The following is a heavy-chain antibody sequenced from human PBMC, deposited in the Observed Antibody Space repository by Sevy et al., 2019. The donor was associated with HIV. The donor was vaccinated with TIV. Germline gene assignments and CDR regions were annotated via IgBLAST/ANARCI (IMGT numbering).Heavy chain of an antibody. CDR3: ARDFAAYDYAPGHY. Sequence: GGSLRLSCAASGFTFSTHALHWVRQAPGRGLEWVAVTSYDGVKTYYADSVKGRFTISRDDSKNTLYLQMNSLRAEDTAVYFCARDFAAYDYAPGHYWGQGTQVTISS. V-gene: IGHV3-30-3*01. D-gene: IGHD3-10*01. CDR2: TSYDGVKT. J-gene: IGHJ4*02. CDR1: GFTFSTHA.